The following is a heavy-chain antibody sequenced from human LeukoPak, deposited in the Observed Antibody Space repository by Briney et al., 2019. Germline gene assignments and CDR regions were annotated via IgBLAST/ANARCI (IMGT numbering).Heavy chain of an antibody. Sequence: GGSLRLSCAASGFTFSDYYMSWIRQAPGKGLEWVSYISSSARTIYYADSVEGRFTLSRDNAKYILYLQMNSLRAEDTAVYYCAKGGNYYYYGIAVWGEGTTVTVSS. CDR1: GFTFSDYY. V-gene: IGHV3-11*01. CDR3: AKGGNYYYYGIAV. CDR2: ISSSARTI. J-gene: IGHJ6*04.